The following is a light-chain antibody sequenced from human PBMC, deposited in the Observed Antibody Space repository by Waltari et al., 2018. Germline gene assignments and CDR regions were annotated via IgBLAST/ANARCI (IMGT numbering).Light chain of an antibody. V-gene: IGLV1-40*02. CDR1: SFNVGAGYD. J-gene: IGLJ2*01. Sequence: QSVVTQPPSMSGAPGQRTTISCTGNSFNVGAGYDIPWYQQLPGKAPKHLIYSNNRPSGVPERFSVSRSGSSASLAISGLQAADEADYYCQTYDSSLSAVVFGGGTKVTVL. CDR3: QTYDSSLSAVV. CDR2: SN.